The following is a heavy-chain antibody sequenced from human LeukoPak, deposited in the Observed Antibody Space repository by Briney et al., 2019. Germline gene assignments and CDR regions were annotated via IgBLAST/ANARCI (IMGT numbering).Heavy chain of an antibody. J-gene: IGHJ5*02. CDR2: IKHSGST. CDR1: GGSFSGYY. Sequence: SETLSLTCAVYGGSFSGYYWSWIRQPPGKGLEWIGEIKHSGSTNYNPSLKSRVTISVDTSKNQFSLKLSSVTAADTAAYYCARYSSSSGWFDPWGQGTLVTVSS. CDR3: ARYSSSSGWFDP. V-gene: IGHV4-34*01. D-gene: IGHD6-6*01.